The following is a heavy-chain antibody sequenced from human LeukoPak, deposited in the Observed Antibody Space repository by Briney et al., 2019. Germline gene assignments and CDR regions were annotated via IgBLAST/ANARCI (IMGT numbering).Heavy chain of an antibody. D-gene: IGHD2-2*01. CDR2: ISSSGSTI. CDR3: ASDLYTRTTHPYPNWFDP. Sequence: GGSLRLSCAASGFTFSSYEMNWVRQAPGKGLEWVSYISSSGSTIYYADSVKGRFTISRDNAKNSLYLQMNSLRADDTAVYSCASDLYTRTTHPYPNWFDPWGQGTLVTVSS. V-gene: IGHV3-48*03. J-gene: IGHJ5*02. CDR1: GFTFSSYE.